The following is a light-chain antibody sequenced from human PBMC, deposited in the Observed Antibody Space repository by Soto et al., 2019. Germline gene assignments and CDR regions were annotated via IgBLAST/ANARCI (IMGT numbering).Light chain of an antibody. CDR3: QQYSASPRT. J-gene: IGKJ3*01. CDR1: RTVDGNY. V-gene: IGKV3-20*01. Sequence: PGERATLSCRASRTVDGNYLAWYHQKPGQAPRLLIHSASTRAPGIPDRLSASGAGTDFTLTISRLEPEDSAVYYCQQYSASPRTFGPGTKVDIK. CDR2: SAS.